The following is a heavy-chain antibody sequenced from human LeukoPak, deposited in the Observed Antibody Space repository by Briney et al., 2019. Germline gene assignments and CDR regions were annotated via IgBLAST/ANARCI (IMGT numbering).Heavy chain of an antibody. Sequence: GGSLRLSCAASGFTFSSYAMHWVRQAPGKGLEWVAVISYDGSNKYYADSVKGRFTISRDNSKNTLYLQMNSLRAEDTAVYYCATHGVAAAFDYWGQGTLVTVSS. CDR3: ATHGVAAAFDY. D-gene: IGHD6-13*01. J-gene: IGHJ4*02. CDR2: ISYDGSNK. CDR1: GFTFSSYA. V-gene: IGHV3-30-3*01.